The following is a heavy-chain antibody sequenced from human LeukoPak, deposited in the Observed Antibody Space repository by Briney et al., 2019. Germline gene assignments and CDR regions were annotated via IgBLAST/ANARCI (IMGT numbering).Heavy chain of an antibody. J-gene: IGHJ3*02. D-gene: IGHD4-17*01. V-gene: IGHV3-7*01. Sequence: GQSLRLSCAASGFTFSSYWMSWVRQAPGKGLEWVASIKPDGREKYYLDSVKGRFTISRDNVKKSLYLQMNSLRAEDTAVYYCARGDFNDNGDYVDAFDIWGHGTMVTVSS. CDR3: ARGDFNDNGDYVDAFDI. CDR2: IKPDGREK. CDR1: GFTFSSYW.